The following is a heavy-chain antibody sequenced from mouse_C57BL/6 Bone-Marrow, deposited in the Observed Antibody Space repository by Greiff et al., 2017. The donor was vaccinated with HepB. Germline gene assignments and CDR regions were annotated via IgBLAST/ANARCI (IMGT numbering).Heavy chain of an antibody. Sequence: EVQVVESGAELVRPGASVKLSCTASGFNIKDDYMHWVKQRPEQGLEWIGWIDPENGDTEYASKFQGKATITADTSSNTAYLQLSSLTSEDTAVYYCTYGSSSDYWGQGTTLTVSS. CDR1: GFNIKDDY. D-gene: IGHD1-1*01. CDR2: IDPENGDT. CDR3: TYGSSSDY. V-gene: IGHV14-4*01. J-gene: IGHJ2*01.